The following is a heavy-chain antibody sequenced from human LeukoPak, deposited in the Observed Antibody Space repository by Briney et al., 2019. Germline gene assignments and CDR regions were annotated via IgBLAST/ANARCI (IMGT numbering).Heavy chain of an antibody. CDR3: ARSPGIAAADYYFDY. J-gene: IGHJ4*02. CDR1: GYNFTSYW. CDR2: IDPSDSYT. Sequence: GESLKISCKGSGYNFTSYWISWVRQMPGKGLEWMGRIDPSDSYTNYSPSFQGHVTISADKSISTAYLQWSSLKASDTAMYYCARSPGIAAADYYFDYWGQGTLVTVSS. D-gene: IGHD6-13*01. V-gene: IGHV5-10-1*01.